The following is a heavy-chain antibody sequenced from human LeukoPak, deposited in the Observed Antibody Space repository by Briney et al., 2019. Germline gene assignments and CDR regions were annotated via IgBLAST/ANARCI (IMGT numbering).Heavy chain of an antibody. CDR3: ARARGSSFYNWFDP. Sequence: ASVKVSCKASGYTFTSYDINWVRQATGQGLEWMGWMNPNSGNTGYAQKFQGRVTMTRNTSISTAYMELSSLRSEDTAVYYCARARGSSFYNWFDPWGQGTLVTVSS. D-gene: IGHD6-6*01. CDR1: GYTFTSYD. J-gene: IGHJ5*02. CDR2: MNPNSGNT. V-gene: IGHV1-8*01.